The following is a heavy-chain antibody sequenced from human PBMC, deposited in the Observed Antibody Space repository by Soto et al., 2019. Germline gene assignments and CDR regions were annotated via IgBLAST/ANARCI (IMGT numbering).Heavy chain of an antibody. CDR2: IIPIFGTA. D-gene: IGHD3-22*01. J-gene: IGHJ4*02. V-gene: IGHV1-69*13. CDR1: GGTSSSYA. CDR3: AREVWDYYDSSGYYSFDY. Sequence: SVKVSCKASGGTSSSYAISWVRQAPGQGLEWMGGIIPIFGTANYAQKFQGRVTITADESTSTAYMELSSLRSEDTAVYYCAREVWDYYDSSGYYSFDYWGQGTLVTVSS.